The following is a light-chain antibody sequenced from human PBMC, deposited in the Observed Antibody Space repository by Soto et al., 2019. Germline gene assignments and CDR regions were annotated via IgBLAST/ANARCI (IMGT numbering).Light chain of an antibody. V-gene: IGKV1-5*03. Sequence: DIQMTQSPSTLSASVGDRFTITCRASQSISSWLAWYQQKPGKAPKVLIYKASTLESGVPSRFSGSGSGTEFTLTISSLQPDDFAVYYCQQYNSYRRTFGQGTKVDIK. CDR3: QQYNSYRRT. CDR2: KAS. CDR1: QSISSW. J-gene: IGKJ1*01.